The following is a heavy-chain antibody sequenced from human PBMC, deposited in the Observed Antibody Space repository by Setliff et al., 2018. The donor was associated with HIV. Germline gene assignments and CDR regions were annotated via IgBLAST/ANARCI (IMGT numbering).Heavy chain of an antibody. CDR1: GGSINTYY. V-gene: IGHV4-4*07. CDR3: ARAEQIALGDYYFMDV. J-gene: IGHJ6*03. Sequence: SETLSLTCTVSGGSINTYYWSWIRQPAGKGLEWIGRFYTSGSTNYNPSLKSRVTMSVDTSKNQFSLKLSSVTAADTAVYYCARAEQIALGDYYFMDVWGKGTAVTVSS. D-gene: IGHD6-6*01. CDR2: FYTSGST.